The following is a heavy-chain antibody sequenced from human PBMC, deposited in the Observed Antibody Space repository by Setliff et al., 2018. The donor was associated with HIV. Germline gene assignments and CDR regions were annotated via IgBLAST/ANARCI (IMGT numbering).Heavy chain of an antibody. V-gene: IGHV4-4*09. CDR1: GGSISTSNW. J-gene: IGHJ6*02. CDR3: ARDHYVGVNNYYCMDL. CDR2: IYTSGST. D-gene: IGHD2-15*01. Sequence: SETLSLTCTVSGGSISTSNWWGWIRQTPGKGLEWIGYIYTSGSTNYNPSLKSRVTISVDTSKNQFSLKLNSVTAADTAVYYCARDHYVGVNNYYCMDLWGQGATVTVSS.